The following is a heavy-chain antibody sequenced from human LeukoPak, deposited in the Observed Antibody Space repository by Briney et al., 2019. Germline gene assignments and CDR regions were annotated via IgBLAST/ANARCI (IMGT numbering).Heavy chain of an antibody. Sequence: GGSLRLSCAASGFTFSSYAMSWVRQAPGKGLEWVSAISGSGGSTYYADSVKGRFTISRDNSKNTLHLQMNSLRAEDTAVYYCAKALCGGSCYSFDYWGQGTLVTVSS. D-gene: IGHD2-15*01. V-gene: IGHV3-23*01. CDR3: AKALCGGSCYSFDY. CDR2: ISGSGGST. CDR1: GFTFSSYA. J-gene: IGHJ4*02.